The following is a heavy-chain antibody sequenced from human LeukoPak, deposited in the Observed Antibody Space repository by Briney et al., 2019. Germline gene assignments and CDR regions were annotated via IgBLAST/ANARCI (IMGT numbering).Heavy chain of an antibody. J-gene: IGHJ4*02. V-gene: IGHV3-21*01. CDR2: ISSSSSYI. Sequence: PSETLSLACTVSGGSISSSSYYWGWIRQPPGKGLEWVSFISSSSSYIYYADSVKGRFTISRDNAKNSLYLQMNSLRAEDTAVYYCARNSDWGCSGGTCYNYEGYWGQGTLVTVSS. D-gene: IGHD2-15*01. CDR1: GGSISSSS. CDR3: ARNSDWGCSGGTCYNYEGY.